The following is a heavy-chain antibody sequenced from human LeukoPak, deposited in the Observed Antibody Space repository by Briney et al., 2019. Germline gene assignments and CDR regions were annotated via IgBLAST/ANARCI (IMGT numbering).Heavy chain of an antibody. V-gene: IGHV3-49*04. Sequence: PGRSLRLSRTASGFTFGEYGMSWVRQAPGKGLEWIGFIRSKGHGGTTEYAASVKGRFTISRDDSKSIAYLQLNSLKTEDTAVYYCTLTMIVVVRSHFDYWGQGTLVTVSS. J-gene: IGHJ4*02. D-gene: IGHD3-22*01. CDR3: TLTMIVVVRSHFDY. CDR1: GFTFGEYG. CDR2: IRSKGHGGTT.